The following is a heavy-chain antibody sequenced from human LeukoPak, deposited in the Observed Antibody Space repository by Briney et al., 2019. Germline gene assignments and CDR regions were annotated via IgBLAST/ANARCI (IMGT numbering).Heavy chain of an antibody. V-gene: IGHV3-23*01. CDR3: AREGGYYDSSGYYPIDY. J-gene: IGHJ4*02. Sequence: PGGSLRLSCAASGFTFSSYAMSWVRQAPGKGLEWVSAISGSGGSTYYADSVKGRFTISRDNSKNTLYLQMNSLRAEDTAVYYCAREGGYYDSSGYYPIDYWGQGTLVTVSS. CDR2: ISGSGGST. CDR1: GFTFSSYA. D-gene: IGHD3-22*01.